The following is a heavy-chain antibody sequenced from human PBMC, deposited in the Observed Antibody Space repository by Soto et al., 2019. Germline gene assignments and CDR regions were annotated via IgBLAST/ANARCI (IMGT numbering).Heavy chain of an antibody. V-gene: IGHV4-30-4*01. D-gene: IGHD2-21*01. CDR2: IYNSGNT. Sequence: QVQLQESGPGLVKPSQTLSLTCTVSGGSISDGAYYWSCIRQPPGKGLEWIGHIYNSGNTYNNPSLKSRLTISVDTSKNQFSLNLNSVTAADTAVYYCASGLSGDKVDQWGQGTLVTVSS. CDR1: GGSISDGAYY. J-gene: IGHJ4*02. CDR3: ASGLSGDKVDQ.